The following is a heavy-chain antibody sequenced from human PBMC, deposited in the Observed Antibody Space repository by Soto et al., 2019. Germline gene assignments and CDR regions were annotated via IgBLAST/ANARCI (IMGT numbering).Heavy chain of an antibody. D-gene: IGHD3-10*01. Sequence: QVQLVQSGAEVKRPGSSVKVSCKASGDTFNFYSINWVRQAPGLGLEWLGRVNPILSLSNYAQRFQGRVTVTADKSTSTDYMILNSLKSEDTAIYYCATSYGSGYRAFDYWGQGALVTVSS. J-gene: IGHJ4*02. CDR3: ATSYGSGYRAFDY. V-gene: IGHV1-69*02. CDR1: GDTFNFYS. CDR2: VNPILSLS.